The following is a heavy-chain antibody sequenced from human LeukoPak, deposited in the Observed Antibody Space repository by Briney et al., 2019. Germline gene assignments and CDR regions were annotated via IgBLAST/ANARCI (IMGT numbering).Heavy chain of an antibody. V-gene: IGHV1-24*01. J-gene: IGHJ4*02. CDR3: ATATTSGTDYYYVPDY. D-gene: IGHD3-10*02. CDR1: GCTLTELS. Sequence: ASVKVSCKVSGCTLTELSMHWVRQAPGKGLEWMGGFDPEDGETIYAQKFQGRVTMTEDTSTDTAYMELSSLRSEDTAVYYCATATTSGTDYYYVPDYWGQGTLVTVSS. CDR2: FDPEDGET.